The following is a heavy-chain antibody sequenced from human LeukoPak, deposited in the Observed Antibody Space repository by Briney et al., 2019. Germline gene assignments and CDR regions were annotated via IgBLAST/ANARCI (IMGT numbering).Heavy chain of an antibody. CDR2: ISAYNGHT. D-gene: IGHD2-8*02. CDR3: ARSLGVSPYHFDY. V-gene: IGHV1-18*01. J-gene: IGHJ4*02. CDR1: AYSFNSYG. Sequence: ASVKVSCKASAYSFNSYGISWVRQVPGQGLEWMGWISAYNGHTNYAQKLQGRVTMTTDTSTSTAYMELSSLRSDDTAVYYCARSLGVSPYHFDYWGQGTLVTVSS.